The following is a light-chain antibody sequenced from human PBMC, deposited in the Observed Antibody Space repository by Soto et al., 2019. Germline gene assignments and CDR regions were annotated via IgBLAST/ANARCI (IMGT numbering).Light chain of an antibody. CDR3: GSYTTSSTVV. CDR1: SSDVGTYPY. CDR2: DVN. Sequence: QSVLTQPASVSGSPGQSITISCTGTSSDVGTYPYVSWYQQHPGKAPKLMIYDVNGRPSGVSNRFSGSKSGNTASLTISGLQAEDEADYYCGSYTTSSTVVFGGGTKLTVL. V-gene: IGLV2-14*03. J-gene: IGLJ2*01.